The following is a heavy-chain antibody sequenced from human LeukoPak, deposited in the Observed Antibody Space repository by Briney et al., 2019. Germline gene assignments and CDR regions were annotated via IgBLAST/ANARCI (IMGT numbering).Heavy chain of an antibody. J-gene: IGHJ4*02. V-gene: IGHV4-59*01. D-gene: IGHD3-16*02. CDR2: VDYSGGT. CDR1: GGSLSMYS. Sequence: SETLSLTCTVSGGSLSMYSWNLIRPPPGKGLEWIGYVDYSGGTNYNPSVKSRVTISLDTSKNQFSLKLRSVTAADTAVYYCARDAYRTFDYWGQGTLVTVSS. CDR3: ARDAYRTFDY.